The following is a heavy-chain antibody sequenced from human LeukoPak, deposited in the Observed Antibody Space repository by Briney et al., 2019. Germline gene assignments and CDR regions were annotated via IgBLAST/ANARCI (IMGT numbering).Heavy chain of an antibody. CDR1: GFTFSSYA. Sequence: GRSLRLSCAASGFTFSSYAMSWVRQAPGKGLEWVSSLNNSGSITYYADSVKGRFTISRDNSHNALFLQMNSLRGEDTAVYYCAGRGGGDAYDVWGQGTMVAVSS. J-gene: IGHJ3*01. V-gene: IGHV3-23*01. D-gene: IGHD3-16*01. CDR2: LNNSGSIT. CDR3: AGRGGGDAYDV.